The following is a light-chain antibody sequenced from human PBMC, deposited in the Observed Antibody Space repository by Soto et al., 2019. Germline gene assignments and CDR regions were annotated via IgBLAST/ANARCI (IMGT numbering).Light chain of an antibody. Sequence: DLQMTQSPSTLSASVGDRVTITCRASQSIKNWLAWYQQKPGEAPKLLIYKVSTLESGVPSRFSGSGSGTEFTLTISCLQPDDVATYHCQQYNSYSQFTFGPGTKVDIK. CDR1: QSIKNW. J-gene: IGKJ3*01. CDR3: QQYNSYSQFT. CDR2: KVS. V-gene: IGKV1-5*03.